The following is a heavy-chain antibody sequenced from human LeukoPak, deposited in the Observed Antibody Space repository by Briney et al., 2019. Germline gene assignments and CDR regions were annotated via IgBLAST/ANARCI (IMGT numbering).Heavy chain of an antibody. CDR3: AREALYDILTGPIDC. J-gene: IGHJ4*02. V-gene: IGHV3-21*01. D-gene: IGHD3-9*01. CDR1: GFTFSRYS. CDR2: FTSMSRTI. Sequence: GGSLRLSCAASGFTFSRYSMTWVRQAPGKGLEWVSSFTSMSRTIYYADSVKGRFTISRDNSKNTLYLQMSSLRAEDTAVYYCAREALYDILTGPIDCWGQGTLVTVSS.